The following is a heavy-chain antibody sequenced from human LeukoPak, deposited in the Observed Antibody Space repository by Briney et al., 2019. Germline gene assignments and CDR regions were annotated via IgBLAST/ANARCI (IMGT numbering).Heavy chain of an antibody. CDR1: GFSFRHYY. Sequence: GGSLRLSCAASGFSFRHYYMSWIRQAPGKGLEWVSYISSSSSYTNYADSVKGRFTISRDNAKNSLYLQMNSLRAEDSAVYYCARDILTGPYFDYWGQGTLVTVSS. CDR3: ARDILTGPYFDY. D-gene: IGHD3-9*01. CDR2: ISSSSSYT. V-gene: IGHV3-11*06. J-gene: IGHJ4*02.